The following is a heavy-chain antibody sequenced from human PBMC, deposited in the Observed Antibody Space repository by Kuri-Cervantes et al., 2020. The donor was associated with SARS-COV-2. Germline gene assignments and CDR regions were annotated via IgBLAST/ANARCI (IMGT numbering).Heavy chain of an antibody. Sequence: GSLRLSCTVSGGSISSSSYYWDWIRQPPGKGLEWIGSIYYSGSTNYNPSLKSRVTISVDTSKNQFSLELNSVTAADTAVYYCARDWRYYDSSGFYSYYFDSWGQGTLVTVSS. J-gene: IGHJ4*02. D-gene: IGHD3-22*01. CDR1: GGSISSSSYY. V-gene: IGHV4-39*07. CDR3: ARDWRYYDSSGFYSYYFDS. CDR2: IYYSGST.